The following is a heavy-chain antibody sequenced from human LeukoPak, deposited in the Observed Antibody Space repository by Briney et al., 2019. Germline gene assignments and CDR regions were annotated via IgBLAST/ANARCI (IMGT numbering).Heavy chain of an antibody. D-gene: IGHD3-22*01. CDR1: GYTFTGYY. CDR3: ARDDYRSGYYLDY. J-gene: IGHJ4*02. V-gene: IGHV1-2*06. Sequence: ASVKVSCKASGYTFTGYYMHWVRQAPGQGLEWMGRINPNSGGTNYAQKFQGRVTMTRDTSISTAYMELSRLRSDDTAVYYCARDDYRSGYYLDYWGQGTLVTVSS. CDR2: INPNSGGT.